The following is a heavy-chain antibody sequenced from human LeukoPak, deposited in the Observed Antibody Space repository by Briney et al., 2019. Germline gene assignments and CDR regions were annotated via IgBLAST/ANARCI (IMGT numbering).Heavy chain of an antibody. J-gene: IGHJ4*02. CDR2: IYHSGST. Sequence: SETLSLTCAVSGGSIGSSNWWSWVRQPPGKGLEGIGEIYHSGSTNYNPSLKSRVTISVDKSKNQFPLQLSSVTAADTAVYYCASTSPLDSGGSCYDYWGQGTLVTVSS. D-gene: IGHD2-15*01. CDR1: GGSIGSSNW. CDR3: ASTSPLDSGGSCYDY. V-gene: IGHV4-4*02.